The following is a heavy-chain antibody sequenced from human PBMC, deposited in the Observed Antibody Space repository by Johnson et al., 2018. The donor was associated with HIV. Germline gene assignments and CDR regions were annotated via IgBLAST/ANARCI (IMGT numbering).Heavy chain of an antibody. CDR2: IYSGDNT. V-gene: IGHV3-66*01. J-gene: IGHJ3*02. D-gene: IGHD2-15*01. CDR1: GFTVSTNS. CDR3: ARALRVVVVAATFDAFDI. Sequence: VQLVESGGGLVQPGGSLRLSCAASGFTVSTNSMSWVRQAPGKGLEWVSVIYSGDNTLYADSVKGRFIVSRDNSKNTLYVQMNSLRPGDSALYYCARALRVVVVAATFDAFDIWGQGTMVTVSS.